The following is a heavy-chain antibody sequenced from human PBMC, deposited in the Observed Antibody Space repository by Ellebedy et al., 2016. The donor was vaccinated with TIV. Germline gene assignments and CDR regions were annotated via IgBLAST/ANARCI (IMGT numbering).Heavy chain of an antibody. CDR1: GDSFNTYG. J-gene: IGHJ4*02. CDR3: ARRQSRFSYGDYALDH. D-gene: IGHD4-17*01. CDR2: IIPIFGKS. V-gene: IGHV1-69*13. Sequence: ASVKVSCXASGDSFNTYGISWVRQAPGQGLEWMGGIIPIFGKSNNAQKFQGRVTITADESMSTAYMELSSLRSEDTAVYYCARRQSRFSYGDYALDHWGQGTLVSVSS.